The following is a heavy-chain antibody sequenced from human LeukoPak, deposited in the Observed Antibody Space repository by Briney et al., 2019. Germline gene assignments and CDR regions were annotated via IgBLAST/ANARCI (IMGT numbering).Heavy chain of an antibody. CDR2: IYYSGST. V-gene: IGHV4-59*01. CDR3: ARGRKVFPKGYSIDFDY. Sequence: SETLSLTCTVSGGSISSYYWSWIRQPPGKGLEWIGYIYYSGSTNYNPSLKSRVTISVDTSKNQFSLKLSSVTAADTAVYYCARGRKVFPKGYSIDFDYWGQGTLVTVSS. D-gene: IGHD6-13*01. J-gene: IGHJ4*02. CDR1: GGSISSYY.